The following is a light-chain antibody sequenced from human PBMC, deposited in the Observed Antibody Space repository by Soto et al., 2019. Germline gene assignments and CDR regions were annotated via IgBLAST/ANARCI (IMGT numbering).Light chain of an antibody. J-gene: IGKJ1*01. CDR3: QQYASSPWT. CDR2: GAS. CDR1: QSVTSYY. V-gene: IGKV3-20*01. Sequence: EFVLTQSPGTLSLSPGERATLSCRASQSVTSYYLAWYQQKPGQAPSLLIYGASARAAGIPDRFSGSGTGTDFALTISGLEPEDFAVYFCQQYASSPWTFGQGTKVEIK.